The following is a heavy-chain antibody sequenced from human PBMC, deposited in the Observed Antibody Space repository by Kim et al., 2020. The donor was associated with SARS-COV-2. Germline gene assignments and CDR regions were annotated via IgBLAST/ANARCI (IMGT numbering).Heavy chain of an antibody. CDR1: GFTFSSYG. V-gene: IGHV3-30*18. CDR3: AKDMIPIAVAGTGDYYYGMDV. CDR2: ISYDGSNK. D-gene: IGHD6-19*01. J-gene: IGHJ6*02. Sequence: GGSLRLSCAASGFTFSSYGMHWVRQAPGKGLEWVAVISYDGSNKYYADSVKGRFTIYRDNSKNTLYLQMNSLRAEDTAVYYCAKDMIPIAVAGTGDYYYGMDVWGQGTTVTVSS.